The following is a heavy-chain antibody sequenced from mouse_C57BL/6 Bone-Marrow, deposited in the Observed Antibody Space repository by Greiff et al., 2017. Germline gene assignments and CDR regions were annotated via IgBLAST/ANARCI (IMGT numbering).Heavy chain of an antibody. CDR1: GYSITSGYY. CDR3: ARENGYYVWFAY. D-gene: IGHD2-3*01. CDR2: ISYDGSN. Sequence: EVKLLESGPGLVKPSQSLSLTCSVTGYSITSGYYWNWIRQFPGNTLEWLGYISYDGSNNYNPSLKNRISITRDTSKNQFFLKLNSVTTEDTATYYCARENGYYVWFAYWGQGTLVTVSA. J-gene: IGHJ3*01. V-gene: IGHV3-6*01.